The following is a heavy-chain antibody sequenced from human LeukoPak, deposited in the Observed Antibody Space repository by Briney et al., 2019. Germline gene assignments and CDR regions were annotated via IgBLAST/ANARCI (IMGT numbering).Heavy chain of an antibody. CDR2: IIPIFGTA. D-gene: IGHD6-13*01. CDR3: ARANRIAAAGSFDY. V-gene: IGHV1-69*05. Sequence: ASVKVSCKASGGTFSSYAISWVRQAPGQGLEWMGGIIPIFGTANYAQKLQGRVTMTTDTSTSTAYMELRSLRSDDTAVYYCARANRIAAAGSFDYWGQGTLVTVS. CDR1: GGTFSSYA. J-gene: IGHJ4*02.